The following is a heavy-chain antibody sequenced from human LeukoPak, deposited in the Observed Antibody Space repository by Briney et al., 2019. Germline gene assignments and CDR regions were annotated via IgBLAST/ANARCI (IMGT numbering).Heavy chain of an antibody. Sequence: PGGSLRLSCAASGFTFSRYWLSWVRQAPGKGLEWVANIKQDGSEKEHVDSVKGRFTNSRDNAKNSLYLQLNSLRVEDTAVYYCAGGSGWLIEVYWGQGTLVTVSS. CDR3: AGGSGWLIEVY. CDR1: GFTFSRYW. CDR2: IKQDGSEK. V-gene: IGHV3-7*01. D-gene: IGHD6-19*01. J-gene: IGHJ4*02.